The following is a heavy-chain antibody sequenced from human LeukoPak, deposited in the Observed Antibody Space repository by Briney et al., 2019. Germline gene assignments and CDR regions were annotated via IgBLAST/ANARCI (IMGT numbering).Heavy chain of an antibody. CDR1: GFTFCNFA. Sequence: PGGSLRLSCAASGFTFCNFAIRWVRQVPGKGLEWVSSIDGSGDKTHYPDSVRGRFTVSRDNSKNTLYLQMNSLRVEDTATYFCAKVQFNWGPIDYWGQGTPVIVSS. D-gene: IGHD7-27*01. V-gene: IGHV3-23*01. CDR3: AKVQFNWGPIDY. J-gene: IGHJ4*02. CDR2: IDGSGDKT.